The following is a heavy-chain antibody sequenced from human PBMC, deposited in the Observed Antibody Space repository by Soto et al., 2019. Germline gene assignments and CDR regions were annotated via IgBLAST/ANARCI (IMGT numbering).Heavy chain of an antibody. V-gene: IGHV3-15*01. CDR1: GFTFSNAW. J-gene: IGHJ3*02. CDR2: IKSKTDGGTT. Sequence: EVQLVESGGGLVKPGGSLRLSCAASGFTFSNAWMSWVRQAPGKGLEWVGRIKSKTDGGTTDYAAPVKGRFTISRYDSKNTLYLQMNSLKTEDTAVYYCTTRGVFRDIVVVVAASSAFDIWGQGTMVTVSS. D-gene: IGHD2-15*01. CDR3: TTRGVFRDIVVVVAASSAFDI.